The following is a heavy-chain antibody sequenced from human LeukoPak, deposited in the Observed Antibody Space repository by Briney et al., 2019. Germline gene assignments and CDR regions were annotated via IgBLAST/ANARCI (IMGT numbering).Heavy chain of an antibody. CDR2: ISSSGSTI. CDR1: GFTFSSYE. CDR3: ARDGMDDYVWGSYRYDY. Sequence: PGGSLRLSCAAPGFTFSSYEMNWVRQAPGKGLEWVSYISSSGSTIYYADSVKGRFTISRDNAKSSLYLQMNSLRAEDTAVYYCARDGMDDYVWGSYRYDYWGQGTLVTVSS. V-gene: IGHV3-48*03. D-gene: IGHD3-16*02. J-gene: IGHJ4*02.